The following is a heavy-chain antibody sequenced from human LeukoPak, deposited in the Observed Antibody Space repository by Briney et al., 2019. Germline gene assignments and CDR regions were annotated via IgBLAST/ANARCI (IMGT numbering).Heavy chain of an antibody. CDR2: IFTSGSS. D-gene: IGHD6-19*01. CDR3: ARDISVAGSFLLFDY. Sequence: SETLSLTCTVSGGSISSYYWSWIRQPAGKGLEWIGRIFTSGSSNSNPSLKSRVTMSADTSKNQFSLKLSSVTAADTAVYYCARDISVAGSFLLFDYWGQGTLVTVSS. J-gene: IGHJ4*02. CDR1: GGSISSYY. V-gene: IGHV4-4*07.